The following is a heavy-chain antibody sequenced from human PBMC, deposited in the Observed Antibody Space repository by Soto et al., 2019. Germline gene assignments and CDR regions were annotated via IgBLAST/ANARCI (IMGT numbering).Heavy chain of an antibody. D-gene: IGHD2-21*01. CDR2: IYYSGST. V-gene: IGHV4-30-4*01. J-gene: IGHJ5*02. CDR3: ARQVVVVNPGWFDP. Sequence: PSETLSLTCTVSGGSISSGDYYWSWIRQPPGKGLEWIGYIYYSGSTYYNPSLKSRVTISVDTSKNQFSLKLSSVTAADTAVYYCARQVVVVNPGWFDPWGQGTLVTVSS. CDR1: GGSISSGDYY.